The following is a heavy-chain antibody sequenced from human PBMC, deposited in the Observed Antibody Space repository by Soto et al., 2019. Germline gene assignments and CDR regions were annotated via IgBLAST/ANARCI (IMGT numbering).Heavy chain of an antibody. D-gene: IGHD1-1*01. J-gene: IGHJ4*02. V-gene: IGHV3-48*01. CDR1: GFTFSSYS. Sequence: EVQLVESGGGLVQPGGSLRLSCAASGFTFSSYSMNWVRQAPGKGLEWVSYISSSSSTIYYADSVKGRFTISRDNAKNSLYLQMNSLRAEDTAACYCARDLNDGHVQYWGQGKLVTVPS. CDR2: ISSSSSTI. CDR3: ARDLNDGHVQY.